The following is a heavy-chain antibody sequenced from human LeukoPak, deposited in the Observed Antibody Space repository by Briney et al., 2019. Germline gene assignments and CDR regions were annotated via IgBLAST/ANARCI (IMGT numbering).Heavy chain of an antibody. CDR3: ARGGGAKDDSSGIKQGFRLDL. CDR2: IYYSGST. Sequence: SETLSLTCTVSGGSISSYYWSWVRQPPGKGLEWVGYIYYSGSTNYNPSLKSRVTISVDTSKNQFSLKLSSVTAADTAVYYCARGGGAKDDSSGIKQGFRLDLWGRGTLVTVSS. CDR1: GGSISSYY. J-gene: IGHJ2*01. V-gene: IGHV4-59*01. D-gene: IGHD3-22*01.